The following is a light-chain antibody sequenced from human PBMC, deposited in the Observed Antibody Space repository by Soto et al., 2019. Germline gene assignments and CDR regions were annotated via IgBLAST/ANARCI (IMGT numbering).Light chain of an antibody. CDR1: RGDVGGYNY. CDR3: SSYTSSTSFY. CDR2: DVT. Sequence: QSVLTQPASVSASPGQSITISCTGTRGDVGGYNYVSWYQQHPGKAPKLMIYDVTNRPSGVSNRFSGSKSGNTASLTISGLQAEDEADYYCSSYTSSTSFYFGTGTKVTVL. V-gene: IGLV2-14*01. J-gene: IGLJ1*01.